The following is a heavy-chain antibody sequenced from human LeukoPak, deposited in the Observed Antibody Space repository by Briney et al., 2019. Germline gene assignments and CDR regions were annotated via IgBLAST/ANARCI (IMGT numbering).Heavy chain of an antibody. CDR1: GYTFTSYY. CDR3: ARDRFKIAVAARPYYYYMDV. Sequence: ASVKVSCKASGYTFTSYYMHWVRQAPGQGLEWMGWINPNSGGTNYAQKLQGRVTMTTDTSTSTAYMELRSLRSDDTAVYYCARDRFKIAVAARPYYYYMDVWGKGTTVTVSS. D-gene: IGHD6-19*01. J-gene: IGHJ6*03. CDR2: INPNSGGT. V-gene: IGHV1-2*02.